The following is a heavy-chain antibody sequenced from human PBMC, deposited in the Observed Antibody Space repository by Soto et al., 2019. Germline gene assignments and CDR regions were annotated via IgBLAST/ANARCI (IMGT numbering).Heavy chain of an antibody. CDR3: ARAGEFYGSGSYYNWFDP. J-gene: IGHJ5*02. D-gene: IGHD3-10*01. CDR2: ISAYNGNT. Sequence: GASVKVSCKASGYTFTSYGISWVRQAPGQGLEWMGWISAYNGNTNYAQKLQGRVTMTTDTSTSTAYMELRSLRSDDTAVYYCARAGEFYGSGSYYNWFDPWGQGTLVTVSS. V-gene: IGHV1-18*01. CDR1: GYTFTSYG.